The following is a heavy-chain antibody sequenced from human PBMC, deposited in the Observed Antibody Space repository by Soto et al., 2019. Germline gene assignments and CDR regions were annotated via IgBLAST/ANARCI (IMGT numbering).Heavy chain of an antibody. D-gene: IGHD3-22*01. CDR1: GYTFTGYY. V-gene: IGHV1-2*04. J-gene: IGHJ3*02. CDR3: ARDGAYYYDTSGGFDI. CDR2: INPNSGGT. Sequence: ASVKVSCKASGYTFTGYYMHWVRQAPGQGLEWMGWINPNSGGTNYAQKFQGWVTMTRDTSISTAYMELSRLRSDDTAVYYCARDGAYYYDTSGGFDIWGQGTMVTVSS.